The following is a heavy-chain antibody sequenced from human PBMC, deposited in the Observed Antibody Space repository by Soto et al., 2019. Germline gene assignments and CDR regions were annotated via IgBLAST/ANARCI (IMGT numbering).Heavy chain of an antibody. CDR2: INEDGSVK. Sequence: EVSLVESGGGLVQPGGSLRLSCAASGFTFSNFLMSWVRQAPGKGLEWVANINEDGSVKNYVDSVRGRFTISRDNAKNSLPLQMDSLRTEDTGGYYCARFLGYCGSGRGYLGGYWGQGTLVSVSS. J-gene: IGHJ4*02. CDR3: ARFLGYCGSGRGYLGGY. V-gene: IGHV3-7*01. CDR1: GFTFSNFL. D-gene: IGHD2-15*01.